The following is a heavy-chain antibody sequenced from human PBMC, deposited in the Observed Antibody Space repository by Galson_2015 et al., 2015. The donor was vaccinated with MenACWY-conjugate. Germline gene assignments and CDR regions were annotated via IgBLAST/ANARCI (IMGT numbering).Heavy chain of an antibody. V-gene: IGHV3-21*01. CDR2: ISRSSNYI. CDR1: GFTFSSYT. D-gene: IGHD4-11*01. J-gene: IGHJ4*02. CDR3: AKAGSTITTLTFQDA. Sequence: SLRLSCATSGFTFSSYTMNWVRQAPGKGLEWVSSISRSSNYIYYADSVKGRFTISRDNAKDSMFLQMKSLRAEDTAVYYCAKAGSTITTLTFQDAWGQGALVTVSS.